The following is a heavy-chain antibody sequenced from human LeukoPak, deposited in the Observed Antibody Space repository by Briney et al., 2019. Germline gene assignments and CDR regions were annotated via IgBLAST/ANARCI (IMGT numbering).Heavy chain of an antibody. CDR1: GFIFNNYG. D-gene: IGHD3-22*01. CDR3: AKGGGNLLLKYYFDY. CDR2: ISYDGIKK. Sequence: PGGSLRLSCAASGFIFNNYGMHWVRQTPGKGLEWLALISYDGIKKYYADSVTGRFTISRDNSKNTLYLQMNSLRAEDTAVYYCAKGGGNLLLKYYFDYWGQGTLVTVSS. V-gene: IGHV3-30*18. J-gene: IGHJ4*02.